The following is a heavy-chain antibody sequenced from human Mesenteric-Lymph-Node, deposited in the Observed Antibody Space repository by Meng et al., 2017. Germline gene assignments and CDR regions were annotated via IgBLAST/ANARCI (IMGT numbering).Heavy chain of an antibody. D-gene: IGHD3-10*02. CDR2: TYYRSKYYN. CDR1: GASVSINSAA. Sequence: QERLQQPGPRLVKPSQPPPLTWAISGASVSINSAAWNWIRQSPSRGLEWLGRTYYRSKYYNDYALSVKSRITINPDTSKNQFSLQLNSVTPEDTAIYYCARDWGDVRGGFDFWGQGTLVTVSS. V-gene: IGHV6-1*01. J-gene: IGHJ4*02. CDR3: ARDWGDVRGGFDF.